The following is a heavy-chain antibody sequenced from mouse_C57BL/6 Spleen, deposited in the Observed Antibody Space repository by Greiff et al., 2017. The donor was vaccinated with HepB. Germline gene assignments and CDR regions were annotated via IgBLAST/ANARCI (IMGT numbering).Heavy chain of an antibody. CDR1: GYTFPSYW. V-gene: IGHV1-64*01. D-gene: IGHD1-1*01. CDR2: LHPNSGST. J-gene: IGHJ3*01. CDR3: ASDEYFGSSGAY. Sequence: VQLQQPGAELVKPGASVKLSCKASGYTFPSYWMHWVKQRPGQGLEWIGMLHPNSGSTNYNEKFKSKATLTVDKSSSTAYMQLSSLTSEGSAVYYCASDEYFGSSGAYWGQGTLVTVSA.